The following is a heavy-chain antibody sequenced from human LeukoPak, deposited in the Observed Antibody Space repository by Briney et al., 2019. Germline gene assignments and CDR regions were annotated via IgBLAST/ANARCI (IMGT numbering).Heavy chain of an antibody. CDR2: MNPNSGNT. Sequence: ASVKVSCKASGYTFTIYDINWVRQATGQGLEWMGWMNPNSGNTGYAQKFQGRVTMTRNTSISTAYMELSSLRSEDTAVYYCARESIVLGTFDYWGQGTLVSVSS. D-gene: IGHD6-13*01. V-gene: IGHV1-8*01. CDR3: ARESIVLGTFDY. CDR1: GYTFTIYD. J-gene: IGHJ4*02.